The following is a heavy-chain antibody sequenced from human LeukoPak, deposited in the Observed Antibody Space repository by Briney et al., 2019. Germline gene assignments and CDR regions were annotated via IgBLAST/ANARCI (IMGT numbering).Heavy chain of an antibody. CDR1: GFTFSSYS. V-gene: IGHV3-21*01. CDR3: ARDLRFGELSEYYFDC. J-gene: IGHJ4*02. CDR2: ISSSSSYI. Sequence: GGSLRLSCAASGFTFSSYSMNWVRQAPGKGLEWVSSISSSSSYIYYADSVKGRFTISRDNAKNSLYLQMNSLRAEDTAVYYCARDLRFGELSEYYFDCWGQGTLVTVSS. D-gene: IGHD3-10*01.